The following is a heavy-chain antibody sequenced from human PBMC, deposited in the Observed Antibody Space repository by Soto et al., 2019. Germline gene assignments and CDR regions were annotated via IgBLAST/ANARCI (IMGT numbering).Heavy chain of an antibody. CDR2: INHSGST. V-gene: IGHV4-34*01. CDR1: GGSFSGYY. J-gene: IGHJ6*02. Sequence: SETLSLTCAVYGGSFSGYYWSWIRQPPGKGLEWIGEINHSGSTNYNPSLKSRVTISVDTSKNQFSLKLSSVTAADTAVYYCARRYSSSSRGMDVWGPGTTVTVSS. CDR3: ARRYSSSSRGMDV. D-gene: IGHD6-6*01.